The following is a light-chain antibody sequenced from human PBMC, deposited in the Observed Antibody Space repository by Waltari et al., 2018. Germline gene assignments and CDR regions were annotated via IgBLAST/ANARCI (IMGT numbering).Light chain of an antibody. CDR1: SSDIANYNY. Sequence: QSALTQPPSASGSPGQSVTISCPGPSSDIANYNYVSWYQQFPGRAPKLIVYEAKRRPSGVPDRFSGSKSGSTAFLTVSGLQADDEADYHCATYAGSYVLFGGGTKLTVL. CDR3: ATYAGSYVL. CDR2: EAK. V-gene: IGLV2-8*01. J-gene: IGLJ3*02.